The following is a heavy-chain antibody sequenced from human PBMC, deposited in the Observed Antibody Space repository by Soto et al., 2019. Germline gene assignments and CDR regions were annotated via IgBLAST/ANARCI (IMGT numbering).Heavy chain of an antibody. CDR1: GYTFTSYG. D-gene: IGHD1-26*01. Sequence: QVHLVQSGAEVKKPGASVKVSCKASGYTFTSYGIHWVRQAPGQGLEWIGRIGTNNGNTEDAQKFQGRVTMTTDTSRSTAYMEVRSLTSDDTAVYYCATVFGGSYFASCGQGILVAVSS. J-gene: IGHJ4*02. CDR3: ATVFGGSYFAS. CDR2: IGTNNGNT. V-gene: IGHV1-18*01.